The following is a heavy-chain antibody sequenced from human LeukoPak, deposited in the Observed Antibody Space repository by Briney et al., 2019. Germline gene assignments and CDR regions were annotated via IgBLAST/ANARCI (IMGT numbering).Heavy chain of an antibody. CDR3: ARGGPPTTMTTFSYFDY. Sequence: GGSLRLSCAASGFTFSSYGMHWVRQAPGKGLEWVAFIRYDGSNKYYADSVKGRFTISRDNAKNSLYLQMNSLRAEDTAVYYCARGGPPTTMTTFSYFDYWGQGTLVTVSS. J-gene: IGHJ4*02. V-gene: IGHV3-30*02. CDR2: IRYDGSNK. D-gene: IGHD4-17*01. CDR1: GFTFSSYG.